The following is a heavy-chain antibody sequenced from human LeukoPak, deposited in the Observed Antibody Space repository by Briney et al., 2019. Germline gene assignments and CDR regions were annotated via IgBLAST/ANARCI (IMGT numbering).Heavy chain of an antibody. CDR3: AREELRSWFDP. CDR1: GYTFTTNY. CDR2: INPSGGST. J-gene: IGHJ5*02. Sequence: ASVKVSCKASGYTFTTNYIHWVRQAPGQGLEWMGIINPSGGSTTYAQKFQGRVTMTRDTSTSTVYMELSSLGSEDTAVYYCAREELRSWFDPWGQGALVTVSS. V-gene: IGHV1-46*01. D-gene: IGHD1-7*01.